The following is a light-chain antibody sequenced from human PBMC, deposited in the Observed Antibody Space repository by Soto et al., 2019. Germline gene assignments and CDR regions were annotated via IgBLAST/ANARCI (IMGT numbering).Light chain of an antibody. J-gene: IGKJ1*01. CDR3: QQYNNWPRT. Sequence: EIVMTQSPATLSVSPGERTTLSCRASQSVSSNLAWYQQRPGQAPRLLIYGASTRATGIPARFSGSGSGTEFTLTISSLQSDDLAVYYCQQYNNWPRTFGQGTKVDIK. CDR2: GAS. CDR1: QSVSSN. V-gene: IGKV3D-15*01.